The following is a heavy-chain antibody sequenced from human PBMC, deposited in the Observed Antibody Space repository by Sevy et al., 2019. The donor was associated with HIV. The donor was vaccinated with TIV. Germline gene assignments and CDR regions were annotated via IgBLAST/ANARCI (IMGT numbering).Heavy chain of an antibody. CDR3: AGSVYGSGTYLNDY. D-gene: IGHD3-10*01. Sequence: ASVKVSCKASGYTFTGYYVHWVRRAPGQGLEWMGWINPSSGGTNYGQKFHGRVTMTREASITTASMELNSRRSDDTAVYYCAGSVYGSGTYLNDYWGQGTLVTVSS. V-gene: IGHV1-2*02. J-gene: IGHJ4*02. CDR1: GYTFTGYY. CDR2: INPSSGGT.